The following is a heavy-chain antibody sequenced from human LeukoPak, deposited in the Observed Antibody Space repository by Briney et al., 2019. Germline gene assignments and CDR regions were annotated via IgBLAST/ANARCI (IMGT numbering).Heavy chain of an antibody. V-gene: IGHV3-23*01. J-gene: IGHJ5*02. D-gene: IGHD3-9*01. CDR3: AKLPTGYPNWFDP. CDR2: ISGSGGST. CDR1: GFTFSSYA. Sequence: GGSLRLSCAASGFTFSSYAMSWVRQAPGKGLEWVSAISGSGGSTYYADSVTGRFTISRDNSKNTLYLQMNSLRAEDTALYYCAKLPTGYPNWFDPWGQGTLVTVSS.